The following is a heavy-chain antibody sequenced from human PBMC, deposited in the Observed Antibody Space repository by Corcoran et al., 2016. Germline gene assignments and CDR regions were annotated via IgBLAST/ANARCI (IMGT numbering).Heavy chain of an antibody. CDR3: AALGGPGEY. D-gene: IGHD3-16*01. J-gene: IGHJ4*02. V-gene: IGHV3-48*04. CDR1: GFTFSTYA. Sequence: EVQLVESGGGVVQPGGSLRFSCAASGFTFSTYAMHWVRQAPSKGLEWVSYISNSSSTIYYADSVKGRFTISRDNAKNSLYLQMNSLRAEDTAIYYGAALGGPGEYWGQGTLVTVSS. CDR2: ISNSSSTI.